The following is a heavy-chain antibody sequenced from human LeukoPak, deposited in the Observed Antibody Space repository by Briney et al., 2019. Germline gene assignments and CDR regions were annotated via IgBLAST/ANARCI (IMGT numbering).Heavy chain of an antibody. Sequence: GRSLRLSCTASGFSFGDYAMSWVCQAPGKGLEWVGFIRSKAYGGTTEYAASVKGRFTISRDDSKSIAYLQMNSLKTEDTAVYYCTRRCYYDSRREYYFDQWGQRTLVTVSS. CDR1: GFSFGDYA. J-gene: IGHJ4*02. CDR2: IRSKAYGGTT. V-gene: IGHV3-49*04. CDR3: TRRCYYDSRREYYFDQ. D-gene: IGHD3-22*01.